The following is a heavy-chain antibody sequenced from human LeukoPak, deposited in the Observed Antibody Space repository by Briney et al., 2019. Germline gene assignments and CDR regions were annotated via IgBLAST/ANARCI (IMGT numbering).Heavy chain of an antibody. J-gene: IGHJ4*02. Sequence: GESLKISCKGSGYSFNIFWIGWVRQMRGKGLEWLGIIYPGDSDTRYSPSFEGQVTISVDKSNSTAFLQWSSLKASDSAMYYCARPSADGYTLGGYLGSHYWGQGTLVTVSS. D-gene: IGHD5-24*01. CDR2: IYPGDSDT. CDR3: ARPSADGYTLGGYLGSHY. CDR1: GYSFNIFW. V-gene: IGHV5-51*01.